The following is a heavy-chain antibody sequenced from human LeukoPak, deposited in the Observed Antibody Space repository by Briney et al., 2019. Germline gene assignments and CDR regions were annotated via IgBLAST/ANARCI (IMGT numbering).Heavy chain of an antibody. Sequence: PGGSLRLSCAASGFTFSSYWMSWVRQAPGKGLEWVANIKQDGSEKYYVDSVKGRFTISRDNAKNSLYLQMNSLRAEDTALYRCARGDSSGWYFDHWGQGTLVTVSS. D-gene: IGHD6-19*01. V-gene: IGHV3-7*03. CDR1: GFTFSSYW. CDR2: IKQDGSEK. J-gene: IGHJ4*02. CDR3: ARGDSSGWYFDH.